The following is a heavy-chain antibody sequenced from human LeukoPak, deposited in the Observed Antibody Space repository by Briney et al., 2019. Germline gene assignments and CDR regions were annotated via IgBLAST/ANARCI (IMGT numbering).Heavy chain of an antibody. Sequence: GGSLRLFCAASGFTFSSYAMSWVRQAPGKGLEWVSAISGSGGSTYYADSVKGRFTISRDNSKNTLYLQMNSLRAEDTAVYYCAKEGCGGDCYISIDYWGQGTLVTVSS. V-gene: IGHV3-23*01. CDR3: AKEGCGGDCYISIDY. CDR2: ISGSGGST. CDR1: GFTFSSYA. J-gene: IGHJ4*02. D-gene: IGHD2-21*02.